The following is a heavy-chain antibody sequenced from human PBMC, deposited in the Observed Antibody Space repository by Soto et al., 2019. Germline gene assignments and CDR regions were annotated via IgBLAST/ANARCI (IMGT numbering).Heavy chain of an antibody. D-gene: IGHD1-26*01. CDR1: GGSISSYY. CDR2: IYYSGST. J-gene: IGHJ3*02. Sequence: SETLSLTCTVSGGSISSYYWSWIRQPPGKGLEWIGYIYYSGSTNYNPSLKSRVTISVDTSKNQFSLKLSSVTAADTAVYYCARLGHSWWELQYAFDIWGQGTMVTVSS. V-gene: IGHV4-59*01. CDR3: ARLGHSWWELQYAFDI.